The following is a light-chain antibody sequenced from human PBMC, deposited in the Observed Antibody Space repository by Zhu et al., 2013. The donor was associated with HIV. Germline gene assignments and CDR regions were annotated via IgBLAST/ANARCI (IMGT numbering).Light chain of an antibody. V-gene: IGKV2-30*01. CDR3: MQGTHWPRT. Sequence: DVVMTQSPLFLPVSLGQPASISCRCNVSLIKTDGNTYLSWFQQRPGQSPSRLIYKASNRDSGVPDRFSGSGSGTDFSLKISRVEPEDVGVYYCMQGTHWPRTFGQGTKVEIK. J-gene: IGKJ1*01. CDR2: KAS. CDR1: VSLIKTDGNTY.